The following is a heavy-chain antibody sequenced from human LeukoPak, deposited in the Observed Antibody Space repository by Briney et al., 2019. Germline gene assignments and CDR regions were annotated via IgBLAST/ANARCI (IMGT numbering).Heavy chain of an antibody. CDR2: IYYSWST. V-gene: IGHV4-39*01. D-gene: IGHD2-2*02. CDR1: GGSISSSSSY. J-gene: IGHJ6*02. CDR3: ARHQCSSTKCYTFYYYGMDV. Sequence: PSETLSLTCTVSGGSISSSSSYWGWIRQPPGAGLEWIGSIYYSWSTYYNPSLKSRVTISVDTSKNQFSLRLSSVTAADTAVYYCARHQCSSTKCYTFYYYGMDVWGQGTTVTVSS.